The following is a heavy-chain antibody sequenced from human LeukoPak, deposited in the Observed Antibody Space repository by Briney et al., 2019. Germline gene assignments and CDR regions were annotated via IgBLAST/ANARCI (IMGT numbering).Heavy chain of an antibody. CDR3: ARGVRVYGLATTTYFDY. Sequence: PSETLSLTCTVSGGSISSYYWSWIRQPPGKGLEWIGYIYYSGSTNYNPSLKSRVTISVDTSKNRFSLKLSSVTAADTAVYYCARGVRVYGLATTTYFDYWGQGTLVTVSS. V-gene: IGHV4-59*12. D-gene: IGHD5-24*01. J-gene: IGHJ4*02. CDR1: GGSISSYY. CDR2: IYYSGST.